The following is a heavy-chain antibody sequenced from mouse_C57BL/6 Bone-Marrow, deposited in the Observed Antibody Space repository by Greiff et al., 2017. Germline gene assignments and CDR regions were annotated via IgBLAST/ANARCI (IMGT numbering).Heavy chain of an antibody. J-gene: IGHJ4*01. CDR2: IRSKSNNYAT. Sequence: GESGGGLVQPKGSLKLSCAASGFSFNTYAMNWVRQAPGKGLEWVARIRSKSNNYATYYADSVKDRFTISRDDSESMLYLQMNNLKTEDTAMYYCVRHWLGAMDYWGQGTSVTVSS. CDR1: GFSFNTYA. CDR3: VRHWLGAMDY. V-gene: IGHV10-1*01.